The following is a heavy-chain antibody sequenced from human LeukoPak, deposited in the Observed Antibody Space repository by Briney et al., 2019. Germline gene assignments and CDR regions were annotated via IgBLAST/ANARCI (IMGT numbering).Heavy chain of an antibody. D-gene: IGHD1-26*01. J-gene: IGHJ4*02. CDR1: GGSISSNSYY. V-gene: IGHV4-39*07. CDR3: ARDWWSGGSYYWAY. Sequence: SETLSLTCTVSGGSISSNSYYWGWIRQPPGKGLEWIGSIYYSGSTYYNPSLKSRVTISVDTSKNQFSLKLSSVTAADTAVYYCARDWWSGGSYYWAYWGQGTLVTVSS. CDR2: IYYSGST.